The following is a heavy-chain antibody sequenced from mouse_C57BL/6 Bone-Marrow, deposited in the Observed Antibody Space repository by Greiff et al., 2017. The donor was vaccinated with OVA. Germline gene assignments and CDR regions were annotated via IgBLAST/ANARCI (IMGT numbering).Heavy chain of an antibody. CDR2: LNPGSGGT. Sequence: QVQLQQSGAELVRPGTSVKVSCKASGYAFPNYLIEWVKQRPGQGLEWIGVLNPGSGGTNYNEKFKGKATLTADKSSSTAYMQLSSLTSEDSAVYFCARGYYYYGRYAMDYWGQGTSVTVSS. CDR3: ARGYYYYGRYAMDY. V-gene: IGHV1-54*01. J-gene: IGHJ4*01. D-gene: IGHD1-1*01. CDR1: GYAFPNYL.